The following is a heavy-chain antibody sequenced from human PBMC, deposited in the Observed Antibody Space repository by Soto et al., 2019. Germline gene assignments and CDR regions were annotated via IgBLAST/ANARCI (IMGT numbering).Heavy chain of an antibody. J-gene: IGHJ6*02. CDR2: ISGSGTST. CDR3: AKDHYGSAIYGMDV. D-gene: IGHD3-10*01. CDR1: GVSISSPHHN. Sequence: PSETLSLTCTVSGVSISSPHHNWSWIRQAPGKGLEWVSAISGSGTSTYYADSVKGRFTISRDNGKNSLYLQMNSLRPEDTALYYCAKDHYGSAIYGMDVWGQGTTVTVSS. V-gene: IGHV3-23*01.